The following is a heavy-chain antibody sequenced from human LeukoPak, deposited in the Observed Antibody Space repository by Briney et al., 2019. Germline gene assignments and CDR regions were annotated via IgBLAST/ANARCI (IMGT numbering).Heavy chain of an antibody. CDR3: ARDRAVAGTWSVGRWFDP. Sequence: GGSLRLSCAASGFTFSSYWMSWVRQAPGKGLERVANIKQDGSEKYYVDSVKGRFTISRDNAKNSLYLQMNSLRAEDTAVYYCARDRAVAGTWSVGRWFDPWGQGTLVTVSS. CDR1: GFTFSSYW. J-gene: IGHJ5*02. CDR2: IKQDGSEK. D-gene: IGHD6-19*01. V-gene: IGHV3-7*01.